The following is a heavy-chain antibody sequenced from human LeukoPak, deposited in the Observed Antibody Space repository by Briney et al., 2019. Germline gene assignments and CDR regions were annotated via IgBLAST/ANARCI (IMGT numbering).Heavy chain of an antibody. CDR1: GFTVSSNC. CDR3: ARGGYSYGVDY. CDR2: IYSGGST. D-gene: IGHD5-18*01. J-gene: IGHJ4*02. Sequence: GGSLRLSCAASGFTVSSNCMSWVRQAPGKGLEWVSVIYSGGSTYYADSVKGRFTISRDNSKNTLHLQMNSLRAEDTAVYYCARGGYSYGVDYWGQGTLVTVSS. V-gene: IGHV3-53*01.